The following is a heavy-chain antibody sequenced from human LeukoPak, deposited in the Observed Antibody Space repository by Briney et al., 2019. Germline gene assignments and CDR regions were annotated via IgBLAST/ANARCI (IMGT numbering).Heavy chain of an antibody. J-gene: IGHJ3*02. CDR1: GFTFDDYA. CDR2: ISWNSGSI. CDR3: AKARAYEGAFDI. Sequence: GGSLRLSCAASGFTFDDYAMHWVRQAPGKGLEWVSGISWNSGSIGYADSVKGRFTISRDNAKNSLYLEMNSLRAEDMALYYCAKARAYEGAFDIWGQGTMVTVSS. V-gene: IGHV3-9*03. D-gene: IGHD3-22*01.